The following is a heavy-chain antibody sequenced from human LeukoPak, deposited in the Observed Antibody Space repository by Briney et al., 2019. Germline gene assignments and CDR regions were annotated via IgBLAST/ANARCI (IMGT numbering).Heavy chain of an antibody. Sequence: ASVKVSCKASGYTFTSYGISWVQQAPGQGLEWMGWISAYNGNTNYAQKLQGRVTMTTDTSTSTAYMELRSLRSDDTAVYYCASATVTTNAYWYFDLWGRGTLVTVSS. CDR1: GYTFTSYG. J-gene: IGHJ2*01. V-gene: IGHV1-18*01. D-gene: IGHD4-17*01. CDR2: ISAYNGNT. CDR3: ASATVTTNAYWYFDL.